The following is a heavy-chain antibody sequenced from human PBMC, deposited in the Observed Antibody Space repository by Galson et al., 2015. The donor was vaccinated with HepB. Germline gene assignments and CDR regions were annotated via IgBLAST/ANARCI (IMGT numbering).Heavy chain of an antibody. CDR1: GYTFTSYG. J-gene: IGHJ4*02. V-gene: IGHV1-18*01. CDR2: ISAYNGNT. D-gene: IGHD2-2*01. CDR3: ARAPALREYIVVVPAAQNDH. Sequence: SVKVSCKASGYTFTSYGISWVRQAPGQGLEWMGWISAYNGNTNYAQKLQGRVTMTTDTSTSTAYMELRSLRSDDTAVYYCARAPALREYIVVVPAAQNDHWGQGTLVTVSS.